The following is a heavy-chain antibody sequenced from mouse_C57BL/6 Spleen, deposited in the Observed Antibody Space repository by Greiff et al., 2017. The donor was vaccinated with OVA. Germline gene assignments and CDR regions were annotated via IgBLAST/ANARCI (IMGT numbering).Heavy chain of an antibody. CDR3: ARSPHYYGSSYGYFDV. V-gene: IGHV2-2*01. D-gene: IGHD1-1*01. J-gene: IGHJ1*03. CDR2: IWSGGST. Sequence: VQGVESGPGLVQPSQSLSITCTVSGFSLTSYGVHWVRQSPGKGLEWLGVIWSGGSTDYNAAFISRLSISKDNSKSQVFFKMNSLQADDTAIYYCARSPHYYGSSYGYFDVWGTGTTVTVSS. CDR1: GFSLTSYG.